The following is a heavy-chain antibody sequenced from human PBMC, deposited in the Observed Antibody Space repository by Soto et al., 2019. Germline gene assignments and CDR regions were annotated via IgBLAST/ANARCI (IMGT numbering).Heavy chain of an antibody. Sequence: QARVVQSGVRVRNPGSSVRLSCRAFEGKFKSYAFAWVGKAPGQGLEWMGGIIPYYNTLNYAQKFQDRVTITADDSTNTVYMELSSLRSDDTAVYFCASGASRWYPYFFDSWAQGTLVTVSS. J-gene: IGHJ4*02. V-gene: IGHV1-69*01. CDR1: EGKFKSYA. D-gene: IGHD6-13*01. CDR3: ASGASRWYPYFFDS. CDR2: IIPYYNTL.